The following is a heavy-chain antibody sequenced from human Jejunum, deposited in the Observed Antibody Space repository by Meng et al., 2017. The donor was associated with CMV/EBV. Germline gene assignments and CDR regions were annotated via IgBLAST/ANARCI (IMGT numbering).Heavy chain of an antibody. CDR3: AKSWDYGEQYAFDI. J-gene: IGHJ3*02. D-gene: IGHD4/OR15-4a*01. V-gene: IGHV3-23*01. CDR1: GFTFSSYA. CDR2: LSDSGSNT. Sequence: SGFTFSSYAMTWVRQAPGKGLECVSGLSDSGSNTYYADSVKGRFTISRDNSKNTLYLQMNSLRAEDTAVYYCAKSWDYGEQYAFDIWGQGTMVTVSS.